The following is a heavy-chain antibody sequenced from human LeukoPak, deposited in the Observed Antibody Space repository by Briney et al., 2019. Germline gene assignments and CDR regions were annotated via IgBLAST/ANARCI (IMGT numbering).Heavy chain of an antibody. V-gene: IGHV3-11*01. CDR1: GFTFSDYY. D-gene: IGHD3-16*02. Sequence: PGGSLRLSCAASGFTFSDYYMSWIRQAPGKGLEWVSYISSSGSTIYYADSVKGRFTISRDNAKNSLYLQMNSLRAEDTAVYYCARAGYDYVWGSYRSRNFDYWGQGTLVTVSS. CDR2: ISSSGSTI. J-gene: IGHJ4*02. CDR3: ARAGYDYVWGSYRSRNFDY.